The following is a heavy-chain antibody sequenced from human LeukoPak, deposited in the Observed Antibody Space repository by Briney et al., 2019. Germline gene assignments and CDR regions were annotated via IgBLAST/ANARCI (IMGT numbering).Heavy chain of an antibody. CDR3: AKAPRKQWWAN. D-gene: IGHD2-15*01. Sequence: PGGSLRLSCAASGFTFSSYAMSWVRQAPGKGLEWVSVIYSGGSTYYADSVKGRFTISRDNSKNTLFLQMNSLRAEDSAVYYCAKAPRKQWWANWGQGTLVTVSS. V-gene: IGHV3-23*03. J-gene: IGHJ4*02. CDR1: GFTFSSYA. CDR2: IYSGGST.